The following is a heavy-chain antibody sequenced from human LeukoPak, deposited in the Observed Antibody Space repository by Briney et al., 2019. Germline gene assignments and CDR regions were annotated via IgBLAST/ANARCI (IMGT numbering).Heavy chain of an antibody. Sequence: PSETLSLTCNVSGDSISYYYLTWIRQPPGKGLEWIGFIYYSGITDYNSSLKSRLTISVDTSKNHFSLKLSSVTAADTAVYYCARVVSRYYDSSGYYFDYWGQGTLVTVSS. V-gene: IGHV4-59*12. J-gene: IGHJ4*02. CDR2: IYYSGIT. D-gene: IGHD3-22*01. CDR1: GDSISYYY. CDR3: ARVVSRYYDSSGYYFDY.